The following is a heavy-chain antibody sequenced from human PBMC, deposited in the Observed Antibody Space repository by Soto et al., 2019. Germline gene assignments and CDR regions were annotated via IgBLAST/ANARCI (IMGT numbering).Heavy chain of an antibody. CDR2: ISGSGGGT. CDR3: AKDKIGYDFWSGYYSPGMDV. CDR1: GLTFSSYA. Sequence: EGSLRLSCAASGLTFSSYAMSWVRQAPGKGLEWVSAISGSGGGTYYADSVKGRFTISRDNSKNTLYLQMNSLRAEDTAVYYCAKDKIGYDFWSGYYSPGMDVWGQGTTVTVSS. D-gene: IGHD3-3*01. V-gene: IGHV3-23*01. J-gene: IGHJ6*02.